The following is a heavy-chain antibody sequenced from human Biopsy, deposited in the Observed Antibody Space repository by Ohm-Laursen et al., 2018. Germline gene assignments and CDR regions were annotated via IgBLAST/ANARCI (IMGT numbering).Heavy chain of an antibody. D-gene: IGHD2-8*01. J-gene: IGHJ4*02. CDR1: GFTFSNAW. CDR3: ARHHCTNGVCLGVYFDY. Sequence: SLRLSCAASGFTFSNAWMSWVRQAPGKGLEWVSVIYTGGTTHYADSVRGRFTISRDNSKNTLYLQMNSLRAEDTAVYYCARHHCTNGVCLGVYFDYWGQGTLVTVSS. CDR2: IYTGGTT. V-gene: IGHV3-66*04.